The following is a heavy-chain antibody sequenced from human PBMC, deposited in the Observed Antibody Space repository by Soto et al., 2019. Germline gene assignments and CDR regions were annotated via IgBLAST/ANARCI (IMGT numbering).Heavy chain of an antibody. Sequence: GGSLRLSCAASGFTFSNAWMNWVRQAPGKGLEWVGRIKSKTDGGTTDYAAPVKGRFTISRDDSKNTLYLQMNSLKTEDTAVYYCTTAQYCSGGSCYSGDYYYYGMDVWGQGTTVTVSS. CDR3: TTAQYCSGGSCYSGDYYYYGMDV. D-gene: IGHD2-15*01. CDR1: GFTFSNAW. J-gene: IGHJ6*02. V-gene: IGHV3-15*07. CDR2: IKSKTDGGTT.